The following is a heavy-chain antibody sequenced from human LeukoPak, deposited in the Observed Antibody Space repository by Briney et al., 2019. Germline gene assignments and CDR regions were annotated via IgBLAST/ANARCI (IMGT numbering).Heavy chain of an antibody. D-gene: IGHD6-13*01. CDR1: GFTFSSYS. J-gene: IGHJ4*02. CDR3: ARDVEQQLVLSYFDY. CDR2: ISSSSSYI. V-gene: IGHV3-21*01. Sequence: GGSLRLSCAASGFTFSSYSMNWVRQAPGKGLEWVSSISSSSSYIYYADSVKGRFTISRDNAKNSLYLQMNSLRAEDTAVYYCARDVEQQLVLSYFDYWGQGTLVTVSS.